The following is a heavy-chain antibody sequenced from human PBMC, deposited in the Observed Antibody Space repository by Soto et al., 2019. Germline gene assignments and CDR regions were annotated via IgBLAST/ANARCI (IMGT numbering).Heavy chain of an antibody. CDR1: GYTFTSYG. D-gene: IGHD3-22*01. Sequence: QVQLVQSGAEVKKPGASVKVSCKASGYTFTSYGISWVRQAPGQGLEWMGWISAHNANTNYAQKFQGRVTMTTDTSTITAHMERRSLRSDDTAVYYCARERLAYYFDPSGEDFDYWGQGTLVTVSS. CDR3: ARERLAYYFDPSGEDFDY. J-gene: IGHJ4*02. V-gene: IGHV1-18*01. CDR2: ISAHNANT.